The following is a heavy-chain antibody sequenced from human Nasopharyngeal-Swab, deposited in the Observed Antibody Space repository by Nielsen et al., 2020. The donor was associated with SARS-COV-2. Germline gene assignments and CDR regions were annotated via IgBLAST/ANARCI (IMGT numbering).Heavy chain of an antibody. Sequence: GESLKISCVASGVIFSKYWMHWVRQAPGKGLVWVSRVNKDGSRTDYADSVRGRFTISRDNAKNTLYLQMNSLRVEDTAVYYCVKHQGSSSDQWGQGTLVTVSS. CDR1: GVIFSKYW. CDR3: VKHQGSSSDQ. CDR2: VNKDGSRT. J-gene: IGHJ4*02. V-gene: IGHV3-74*01.